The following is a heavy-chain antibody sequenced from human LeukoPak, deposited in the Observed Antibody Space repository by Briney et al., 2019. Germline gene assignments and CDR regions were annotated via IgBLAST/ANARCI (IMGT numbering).Heavy chain of an antibody. CDR1: GDSISSYY. V-gene: IGHV4-59*08. CDR3: ARGLLTTGYYFDY. D-gene: IGHD4-17*01. Sequence: SETLSLTCTVSGDSISSYYWSWIRQPPGKGLEWIGYIYYSGSTNYNPSLKSRVTISVDTSKNQFSLKLSSVTAADTAVYYCARGLLTTGYYFDYWGQGTLVTVSS. J-gene: IGHJ4*02. CDR2: IYYSGST.